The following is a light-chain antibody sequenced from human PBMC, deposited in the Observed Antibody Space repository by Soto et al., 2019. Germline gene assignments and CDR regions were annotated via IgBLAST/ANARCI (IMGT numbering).Light chain of an antibody. CDR3: QRRSNWPPGWR. CDR2: GAS. CDR1: QSVSSY. V-gene: IGKV3-11*01. J-gene: IGKJ1*01. Sequence: EIGLTQSPATLSLSPGERATLSCRASQSVSSYLAWYQHKPGQDHRLLIYGASKRATGIRARFSGCGSGTDFTLTISSLEPEEFAVYYCQRRSNWPPGWRCGRGPMVEVK.